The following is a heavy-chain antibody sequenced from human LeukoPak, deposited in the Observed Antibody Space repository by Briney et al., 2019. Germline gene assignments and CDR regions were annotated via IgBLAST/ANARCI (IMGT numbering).Heavy chain of an antibody. Sequence: ASVEVSCKASGYTFTSYDINWVRQATGQGLEWMGWMNPNSGNTGYAQKFQGRVTMTRNTSISTAYMELSSLRSEDTAVYYCARGVGYSGGNWFDPWGQGTLVTVSS. D-gene: IGHD5-18*01. V-gene: IGHV1-8*01. CDR2: MNPNSGNT. CDR1: GYTFTSYD. CDR3: ARGVGYSGGNWFDP. J-gene: IGHJ5*02.